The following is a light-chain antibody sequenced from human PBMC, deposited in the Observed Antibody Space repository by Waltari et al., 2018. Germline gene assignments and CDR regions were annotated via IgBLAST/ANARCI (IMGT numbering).Light chain of an antibody. CDR2: GKN. CDR3: CSRDSSAFQLV. V-gene: IGLV3-19*01. Sequence: SYELTQDPAVSVALVQTVKITCQGTSLRNSYATWYQQKPGQAPLPVIYGKNNRPPGIPDRFSGSSAGNTASLTITGAQAEDAADYYCCSRDSSAFQLVFGGGTKLTVL. J-gene: IGLJ2*01. CDR1: SLRNSY.